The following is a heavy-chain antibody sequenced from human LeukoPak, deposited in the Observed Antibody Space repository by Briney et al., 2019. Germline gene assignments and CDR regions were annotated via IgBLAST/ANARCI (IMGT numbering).Heavy chain of an antibody. D-gene: IGHD3-10*01. V-gene: IGHV4-38-2*02. Sequence: SETLSLTCTVSGYSISTGYYWDWIRQPPGKGLQWIVYIYYSGSAYYNPSLKSRVTISVDTSKNQFSLKLSSVTAADTAVYYCARESNYYGSGTGWFDPWGQGTLVTVSS. J-gene: IGHJ5*02. CDR1: GYSISTGYY. CDR2: IYYSGSA. CDR3: ARESNYYGSGTGWFDP.